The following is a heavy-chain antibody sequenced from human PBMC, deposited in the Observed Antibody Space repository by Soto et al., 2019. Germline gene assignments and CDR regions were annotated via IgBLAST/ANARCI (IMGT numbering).Heavy chain of an antibody. Sequence: SEILSLICTVSGGSISSSSYYWGWIRQPPGKGLEWIGSIYYSGSTNYNPSLKSRVTISVDTSKNQFSLKLSSVTAADTAVYYCARRRPYSSSPFSRAVSAYYYYMDVWGKGTTVTVSS. J-gene: IGHJ6*03. CDR2: IYYSGST. V-gene: IGHV4-39*07. CDR1: GGSISSSSYY. CDR3: ARRRPYSSSPFSRAVSAYYYYMDV. D-gene: IGHD6-6*01.